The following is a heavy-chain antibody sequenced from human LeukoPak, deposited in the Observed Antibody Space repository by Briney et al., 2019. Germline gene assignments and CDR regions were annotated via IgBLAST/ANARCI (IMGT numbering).Heavy chain of an antibody. J-gene: IGHJ5*02. CDR1: GGSISNYC. Sequence: PSETLSLTCTVSGGSISNYCWSWIRQPPGKGLEWIGYIYYSGSTNYNPSLKSRVTISVDTSKNKFSLKLRSVTAADTAVYYCARVCGGDCYPLGFDPWGQGTLVTVSS. CDR2: IYYSGST. CDR3: ARVCGGDCYPLGFDP. V-gene: IGHV4-59*01. D-gene: IGHD2-21*02.